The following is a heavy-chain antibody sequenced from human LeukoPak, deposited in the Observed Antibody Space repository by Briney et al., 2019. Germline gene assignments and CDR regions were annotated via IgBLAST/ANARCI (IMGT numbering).Heavy chain of an antibody. CDR1: GYTFTGYY. Sequence: GASVKVSCKASGYTFTGYYMHWVRQAPGQGLGWMGWINPNSGGTNYAQKFQGRVTMTRDTSISTAYMELSRLRSDDTAVYYCAREATGTTDSDAFDIWGQGTMVTVSS. CDR3: AREATGTTDSDAFDI. CDR2: INPNSGGT. D-gene: IGHD1-1*01. V-gene: IGHV1-2*02. J-gene: IGHJ3*02.